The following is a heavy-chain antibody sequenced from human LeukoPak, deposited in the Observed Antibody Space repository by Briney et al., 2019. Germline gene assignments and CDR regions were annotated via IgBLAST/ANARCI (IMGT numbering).Heavy chain of an antibody. CDR1: GFTFSSYS. V-gene: IGHV3-21*01. CDR2: ISSSSSYI. Sequence: GGSMRLSCAASGFTFSSYSMNWVRQAPGKGLEWVSSISSSSSYIYYADSVKGRFTISRDNAKNSLYLQMNSLRAEDTAVYYCARLASEGILRYFDPTPHFDPWGQGTLVTVSS. J-gene: IGHJ5*02. D-gene: IGHD3-9*01. CDR3: ARLASEGILRYFDPTPHFDP.